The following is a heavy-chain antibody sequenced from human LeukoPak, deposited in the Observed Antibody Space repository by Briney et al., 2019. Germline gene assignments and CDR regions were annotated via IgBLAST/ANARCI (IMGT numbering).Heavy chain of an antibody. Sequence: SETLSLTCAVSGGSISSNSYYWGWIRQPPGKGLEWIGGIYYSGSTYYNPSLKSRVTISVDTSKNQFSLKLSSVTAADTAVYYCARQANDFWAYYYYMDVWGKGTTVTVSS. D-gene: IGHD3-3*01. CDR2: IYYSGST. J-gene: IGHJ6*03. V-gene: IGHV4-39*01. CDR3: ARQANDFWAYYYYMDV. CDR1: GGSISSNSYY.